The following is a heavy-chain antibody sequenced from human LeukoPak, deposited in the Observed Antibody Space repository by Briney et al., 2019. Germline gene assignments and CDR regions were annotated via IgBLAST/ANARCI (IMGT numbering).Heavy chain of an antibody. J-gene: IGHJ4*02. CDR1: GGSISSYY. Sequence: PSETLSLTCTVSGGSISSYYWSWLRQPPGKGLEWIGYIYYSGSTNYNPSLKSRVTISVDTSKNQFSLKLSSVTAADTAVYYCARVPAFYYGDYWTSSNSFDYWGQGTLVTVSS. CDR2: IYYSGST. V-gene: IGHV4-59*08. D-gene: IGHD4-17*01. CDR3: ARVPAFYYGDYWTSSNSFDY.